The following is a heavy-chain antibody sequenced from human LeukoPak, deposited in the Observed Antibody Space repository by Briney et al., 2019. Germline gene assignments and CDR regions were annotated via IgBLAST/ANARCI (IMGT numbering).Heavy chain of an antibody. V-gene: IGHV3-23*01. J-gene: IGHJ4*02. CDR3: ARVGNGPSAPLAVAGTYFDY. CDR2: ISGSGGST. D-gene: IGHD6-19*01. CDR1: GFTFSSYA. Sequence: GGSLRLSCAASGFTFSSYAMSWVRQAPGKGLEWVSAISGSGGSTYYADSVKGRFTISRDNSKNTLYLQMNSLRAEDTAVYYCARVGNGPSAPLAVAGTYFDYWGQGTLVTVSS.